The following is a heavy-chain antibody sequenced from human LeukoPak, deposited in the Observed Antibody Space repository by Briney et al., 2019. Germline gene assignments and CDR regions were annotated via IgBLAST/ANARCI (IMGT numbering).Heavy chain of an antibody. CDR1: GGSISSSSYY. J-gene: IGHJ4*02. D-gene: IGHD3-10*01. V-gene: IGHV4-39*01. CDR3: ARGGPHYYGSGSYSS. CDR2: IYYSGST. Sequence: MSSETLSLTCTVSGGSISSSSYYWGWIRQPPGKGLEWIGSIYYSGSTYYNPSLKSRVTISVDTSKNQFSLKLSSVTAADTAVYYCARGGPHYYGSGSYSSWGQGTLVTASS.